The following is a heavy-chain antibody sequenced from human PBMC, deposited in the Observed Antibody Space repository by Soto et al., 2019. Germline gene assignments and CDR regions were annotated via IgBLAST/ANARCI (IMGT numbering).Heavy chain of an antibody. CDR2: IYYSGST. J-gene: IGHJ5*02. CDR3: ATHPSDFWFDP. CDR1: GGSISSSSYL. D-gene: IGHD2-21*02. V-gene: IGHV4-39*01. Sequence: QLQLQESGPGLVKPSETLSLTCRVSGGSISSSSYLWGWIRQPPGKGLEWIGSIYYSGSTYYHTSLKSLVTVSVDTTKNQFSLKLSSVTAADTAVYYCATHPSDFWFDPWGQGTLVTVSS.